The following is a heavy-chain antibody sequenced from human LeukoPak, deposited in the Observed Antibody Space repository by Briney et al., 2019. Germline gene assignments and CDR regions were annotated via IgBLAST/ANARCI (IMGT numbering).Heavy chain of an antibody. CDR3: ARGSGPGVTTIDS. V-gene: IGHV3-13*01. CDR1: GFTFDDYA. D-gene: IGHD4-17*01. J-gene: IGHJ4*02. CDR2: IHTAGDT. Sequence: PGGSLRLSCAASGFTFDDYAMHWVRQATGKGLDWVSSIHTAGDTYYSASVKGRFTVSRENAKNSLFLQLDSLRPEDTAVYYCARGSGPGVTTIDSWGQGTLVTVSS.